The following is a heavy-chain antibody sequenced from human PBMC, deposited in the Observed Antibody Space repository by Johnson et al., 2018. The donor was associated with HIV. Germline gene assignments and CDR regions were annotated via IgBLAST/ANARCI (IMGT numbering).Heavy chain of an antibody. J-gene: IGHJ3*02. CDR2: VWFYGSHK. CDR3: TTTAFIKSAGGTRPLDI. CDR1: GFTFSSYG. V-gene: IGHV3-33*01. Sequence: QVQLVESGGGVVQPGRSLRLSCAASGFTFSSYGMHWVRQTPGKGLEWVAVVWFYGSHKYYADSVKGRVTISRDNSKNTLSLQMNNLKSEDTAVYYCTTTAFIKSAGGTRPLDIWGQGTMVTVSS. D-gene: IGHD6-13*01.